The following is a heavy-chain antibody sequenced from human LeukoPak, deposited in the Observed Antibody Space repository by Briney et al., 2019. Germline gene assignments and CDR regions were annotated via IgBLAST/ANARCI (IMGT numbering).Heavy chain of an antibody. CDR2: IYCSGST. Sequence: SETLSLTCTVSGGSISSYYWSWIRQPPGKGLEWIGYIYCSGSTNYNPSLKSRVTISVDTSKNQFSLKLSSVTAADTAVYYCARPLTDGAFDIWGQGTMVTVSS. D-gene: IGHD3-16*01. V-gene: IGHV4-59*01. J-gene: IGHJ3*02. CDR1: GGSISSYY. CDR3: ARPLTDGAFDI.